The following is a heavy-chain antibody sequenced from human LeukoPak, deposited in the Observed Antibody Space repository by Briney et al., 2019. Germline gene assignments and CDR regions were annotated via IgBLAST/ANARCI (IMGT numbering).Heavy chain of an antibody. CDR2: IWYDGSKT. D-gene: IGHD2-21*01. V-gene: IGHV3-33*01. CDR1: GLPFSSYG. J-gene: IGHJ3*02. CDR3: ARDVADAFDM. Sequence: PGRSLRLSCAASGLPFSSYGMHWVRQAPGMGLEWVAVIWYDGSKTYYADSVKGRFTISRDNSKNTLYLQMDSLRAEDTAVYYCARDVADAFDMWGQGTVVTVSS.